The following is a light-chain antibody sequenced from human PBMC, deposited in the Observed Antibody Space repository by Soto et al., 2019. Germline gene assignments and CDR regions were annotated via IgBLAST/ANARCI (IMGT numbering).Light chain of an antibody. J-gene: IGLJ1*01. Sequence: QSALTQPASVSGSLGQSITLSCTGSGGDIGAYNYVSWYQQHPGKAPKLIIYGVTHRPSGVSSRFSASKSAYTASLTISALQAEDEADYYCGTWDHSLGGGYVFGSGTKLTVL. CDR3: GTWDHSLGGGYV. V-gene: IGLV2-14*01. CDR1: GGDIGAYNY. CDR2: GVT.